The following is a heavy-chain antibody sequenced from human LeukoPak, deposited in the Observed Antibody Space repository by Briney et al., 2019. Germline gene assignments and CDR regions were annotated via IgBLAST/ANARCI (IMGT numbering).Heavy chain of an antibody. CDR3: AKDEAAALIYYYYGMDV. CDR2: ISYDGSNK. CDR1: GFIFSSYG. D-gene: IGHD6-13*01. V-gene: IGHV3-30*18. J-gene: IGHJ6*02. Sequence: GGSLRLSCAASGFIFSSYGMHWVRQAPGKGLEWVAVISYDGSNKYYADSVKGRFTISRDNSKNTLYLQMNSLRAEDTAVYYCAKDEAAALIYYYYGMDVWGQGTTVTVSS.